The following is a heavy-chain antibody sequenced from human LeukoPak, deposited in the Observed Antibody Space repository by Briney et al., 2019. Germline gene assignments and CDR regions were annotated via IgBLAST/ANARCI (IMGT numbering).Heavy chain of an antibody. D-gene: IGHD3-22*01. J-gene: IGHJ3*02. Sequence: GGSLRLSCAASGFTFSSYAMHWVRQAPGKGLEWVAVISYDGSNKYYADSVKGRFTISRDNSKNTLYLQMNSLRAEDTGVYYCARDTLPIYYYDSSGPNGDAFDIWGQGTMVTVSS. CDR3: ARDTLPIYYYDSSGPNGDAFDI. CDR1: GFTFSSYA. V-gene: IGHV3-30-3*01. CDR2: ISYDGSNK.